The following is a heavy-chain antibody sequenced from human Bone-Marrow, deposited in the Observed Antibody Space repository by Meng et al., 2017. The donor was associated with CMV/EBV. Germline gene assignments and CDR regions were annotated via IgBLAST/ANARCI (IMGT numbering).Heavy chain of an antibody. CDR1: GITFSGSA. CDR3: TRHSPTTSEDGMDV. V-gene: IGHV3-73*01. CDR2: IRSKANSYAT. D-gene: IGHD4-11*01. Sequence: GAHLKILCATSGITFSGSAMHWVRQASGKGLEWVGRIRSKANSYATAYAASVKGRFTISRDDSKNTAYLQMNSLKTEDTAVYYCTRHSPTTSEDGMDVWGQGTTVTVSS. J-gene: IGHJ6*02.